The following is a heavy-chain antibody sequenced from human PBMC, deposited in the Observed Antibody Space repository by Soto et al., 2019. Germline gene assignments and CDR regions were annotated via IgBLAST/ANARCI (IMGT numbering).Heavy chain of an antibody. V-gene: IGHV3-23*01. CDR2: ISAAGRSA. D-gene: IGHD6-19*01. CDR1: GFTFSNSA. Sequence: EAQLLESGGGLVQPGGSLRLSCTASGFTFSNSAMTWVRHDPGKGLEWVSIISAAGRSAYHADSVTGRFTISRHNSKNTLYLRMTSLRAEDTAVYYCAKDGHWLDVLLDSWGQGTLVTVSS. J-gene: IGHJ4*02. CDR3: AKDGHWLDVLLDS.